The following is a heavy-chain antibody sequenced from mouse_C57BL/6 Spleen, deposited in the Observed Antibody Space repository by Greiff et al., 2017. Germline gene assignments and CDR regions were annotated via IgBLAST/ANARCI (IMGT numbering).Heavy chain of an antibody. D-gene: IGHD1-1*01. J-gene: IGHJ1*03. V-gene: IGHV1-80*01. CDR1: GYAFSSYW. CDR3: ARKAYGSSYGGYFDV. CDR2: IYPGDGDT. Sequence: QVHVKQSGAELVKPGASVKISCKASGYAFSSYWMNWVKQRPGKGLAGIGQIYPGDGDTNYNGKFKGKATLTADKFSSTAYEQLSSLTSEDSAGYFCARKAYGSSYGGYFDVWGTGTTVTVSS.